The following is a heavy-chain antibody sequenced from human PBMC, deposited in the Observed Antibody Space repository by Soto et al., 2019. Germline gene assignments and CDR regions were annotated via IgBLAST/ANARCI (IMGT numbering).Heavy chain of an antibody. CDR2: INHSGST. V-gene: IGHV4-34*01. D-gene: IGHD1-26*01. J-gene: IGHJ5*02. CDR1: GGSFSGYY. CDR3: ARGEEEELFYP. Sequence: SETLSLTCAVYGGSFSGYYWSWIRQPPGKGLEWIGEINHSGSTNYNPSLKSRVTISVDTSKNQFSLKLSSVTAADTAVYYCARGEEEELFYPWGQGTLVT.